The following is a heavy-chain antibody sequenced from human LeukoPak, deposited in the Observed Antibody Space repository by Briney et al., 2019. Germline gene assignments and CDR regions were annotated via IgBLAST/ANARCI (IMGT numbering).Heavy chain of an antibody. D-gene: IGHD3-10*01. J-gene: IGHJ4*02. CDR2: ISAYNGNT. Sequence: ASVKVSCKASGYTFTSYGISWVRQALGQGLEWMGWISAYNGNTNYAQKLQGRVTMTTDTSTSTAYMELRSLRSDDTAVYYCARRPKSYYYGSGSYAPYYFDYWGQGTLVTVSS. CDR3: ARRPKSYYYGSGSYAPYYFDY. CDR1: GYTFTSYG. V-gene: IGHV1-18*01.